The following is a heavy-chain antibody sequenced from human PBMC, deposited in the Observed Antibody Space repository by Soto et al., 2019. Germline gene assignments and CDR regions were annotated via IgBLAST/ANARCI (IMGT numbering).Heavy chain of an antibody. V-gene: IGHV1-46*01. CDR2: INPSGGST. CDR3: ARAAGYRDCTNGVCYMPPDFDY. Sequence: ASVKVSCKASGYTFTSYYMHWVRQAPGQGLEWMGIINPSGGSTSYAQKFQGRVTMTRDTSTSTVYMELSSLRSEDTAVYYCARAAGYRDCTNGVCYMPPDFDYWGQGTLVTVSS. CDR1: GYTFTSYY. D-gene: IGHD2-8*01. J-gene: IGHJ4*02.